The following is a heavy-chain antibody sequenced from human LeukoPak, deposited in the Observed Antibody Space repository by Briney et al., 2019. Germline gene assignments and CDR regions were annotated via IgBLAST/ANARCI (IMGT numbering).Heavy chain of an antibody. CDR2: INDNGDGT. J-gene: IGHJ4*02. V-gene: IGHV3-23*01. Sequence: GGSLRLSCAASGFTFSSYAMSWVRQAPGKGLKWVSTINDNGDGTYYADSVKGRFTISRDNSYNTVSLQMNSLRDEDTGVYYCAKDHSRVIPGYSYGPLDYWGQGTLVTVSS. CDR1: GFTFSSYA. CDR3: AKDHSRVIPGYSYGPLDY. D-gene: IGHD5-18*01.